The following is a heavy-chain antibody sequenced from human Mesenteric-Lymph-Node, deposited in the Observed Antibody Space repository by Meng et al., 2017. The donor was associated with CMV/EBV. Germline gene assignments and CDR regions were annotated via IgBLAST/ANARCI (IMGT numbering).Heavy chain of an antibody. CDR1: GLTFNIYS. CDR3: ARDVLGYCSGGSCYSNY. D-gene: IGHD2-15*01. CDR2: ISTTSIYI. Sequence: GGSLRLSCAASGLTFNIYSMNWVRQAPGKGLEWLSSISTTSIYISYADSVKGRFTISRDNAKNTLYLQMNSLRAEDTAVYYCARDVLGYCSGGSCYSNYWGQGTLVTVSS. V-gene: IGHV3-21*01. J-gene: IGHJ4*02.